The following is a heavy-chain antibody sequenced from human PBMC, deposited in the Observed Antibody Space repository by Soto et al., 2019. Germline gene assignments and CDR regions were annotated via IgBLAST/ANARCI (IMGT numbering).Heavy chain of an antibody. V-gene: IGHV1-69*12. CDR1: GGTFSSYA. J-gene: IGHJ6*04. CDR3: ATQGFTNYYYYGMDV. CDR2: IIPIFGTA. Sequence: QVQLVQSGAEVKKPGSSVKVSCKASGGTFSSYAISWVRQAPGQGLEWMGGIIPIFGTANYAQKFKGRVTMTAYDSTSTAYMELSSLRSEDTAVYYCATQGFTNYYYYGMDVWGEGTTVTVSS. D-gene: IGHD3-10*01.